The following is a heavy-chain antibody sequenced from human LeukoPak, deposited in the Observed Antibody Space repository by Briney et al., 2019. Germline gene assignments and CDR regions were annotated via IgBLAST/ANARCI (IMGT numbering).Heavy chain of an antibody. Sequence: GGSLRLSCAASRFTFSSFWMTWVRQAPGKGLEWVANIKQDGSEKYYVDSVHGRFTISRDNAKNSLYLQMDSLRAEDTAVYYCARDVGYDSSGSYPYYFDYWGLGTLVTVSS. V-gene: IGHV3-7*05. CDR3: ARDVGYDSSGSYPYYFDY. CDR2: IKQDGSEK. CDR1: RFTFSSFW. D-gene: IGHD3-22*01. J-gene: IGHJ4*02.